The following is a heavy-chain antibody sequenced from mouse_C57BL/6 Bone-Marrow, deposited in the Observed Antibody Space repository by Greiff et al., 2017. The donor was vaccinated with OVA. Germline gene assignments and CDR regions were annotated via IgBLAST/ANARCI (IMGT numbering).Heavy chain of an antibody. D-gene: IGHD4-1*01. CDR3: APLGGFAY. J-gene: IGHJ3*01. CDR2: IYPGDGDT. CDR1: GYAFSSSW. Sequence: QVQLQQSGPELVKPGASVKISCKASGYAFSSSWMNWVKQRPGTGLEWIGRIYPGDGDTNYNGKFKGKATLTADKSSSTAYMQLSSLTSEDSAVYFCAPLGGFAYWGQGTLVTVSA. V-gene: IGHV1-82*01.